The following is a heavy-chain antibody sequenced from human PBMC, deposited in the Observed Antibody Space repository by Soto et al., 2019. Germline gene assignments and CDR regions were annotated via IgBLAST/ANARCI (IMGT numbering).Heavy chain of an antibody. V-gene: IGHV3-23*01. D-gene: IGHD6-13*01. CDR3: ARGFSAGKGSTPDF. CDR2: ISGSGGST. CDR1: GFTFSSFA. Sequence: PWGSLRLSCAASGFTFSSFAMSCVRQAPWKELGWVSAISGSGGSTYSADSVKGRFTISRDNSKNTLYLQMSSLRAEDTAVYYCARGFSAGKGSTPDFWGQGSLVTVSS. J-gene: IGHJ4*02.